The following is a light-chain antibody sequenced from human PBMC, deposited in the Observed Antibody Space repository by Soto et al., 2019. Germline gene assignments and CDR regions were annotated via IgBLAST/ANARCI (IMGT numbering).Light chain of an antibody. Sequence: EIVLTQSPATLSLSPGERATLSCRASQSVSGCLAWYHQKPGQAPRLLIYDASNRATGIPARFSGSGSGTDFTLTISSLEPEDFPVYYCQQRCNWPPVTFGGGTKVEIK. CDR3: QQRCNWPPVT. CDR2: DAS. V-gene: IGKV3-11*01. J-gene: IGKJ4*01. CDR1: QSVSGC.